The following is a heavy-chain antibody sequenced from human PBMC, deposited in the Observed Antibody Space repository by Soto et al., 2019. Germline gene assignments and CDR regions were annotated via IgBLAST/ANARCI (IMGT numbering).Heavy chain of an antibody. CDR2: VIPIFGTA. D-gene: IGHD6-6*01. J-gene: IGHJ3*02. CDR1: GGTFSSYA. CDR3: ARDRPSIPAGAFDI. Sequence: QVQLVQSGAEVKKPRSSVKVSCKASGGTFSSYAISWVRQAPGQGLEWMGGVIPIFGTANYAQKFQGRVTITADESTSTDYMELSSLRSEDPAVYYCARDRPSIPAGAFDIWGQGTMVTVSS. V-gene: IGHV1-69*01.